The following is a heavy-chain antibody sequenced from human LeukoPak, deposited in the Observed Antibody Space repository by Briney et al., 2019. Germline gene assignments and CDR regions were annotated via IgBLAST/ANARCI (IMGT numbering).Heavy chain of an antibody. Sequence: SETLSLTCTVSGGSISSSSYYWGWIRQPPGKGLEWIGSIYYSGSTYYNPSLKSRVTISVDTSKNQFSLKLISVTAADTAVYYCARNVSMLRGVIRHNWFDPWGQGTLVTVSS. CDR3: ARNVSMLRGVIRHNWFDP. CDR1: GGSISSSSYY. D-gene: IGHD3-10*01. V-gene: IGHV4-39*01. J-gene: IGHJ5*02. CDR2: IYYSGST.